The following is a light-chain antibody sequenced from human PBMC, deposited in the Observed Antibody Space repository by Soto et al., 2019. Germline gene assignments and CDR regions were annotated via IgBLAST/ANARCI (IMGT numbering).Light chain of an antibody. CDR3: LSYADTAYV. Sequence: QPVLTQPPSAPGSPGQSVTISCAGTGGDVGGYNYVSWYQQYPDKVPKLMIYEVSERPSGVPDRFSGAKSGNTAFLTVSGLQAEDEADYYCLSYADTAYVFGTGTKLTVL. J-gene: IGLJ1*01. V-gene: IGLV2-8*01. CDR1: GGDVGGYNY. CDR2: EVS.